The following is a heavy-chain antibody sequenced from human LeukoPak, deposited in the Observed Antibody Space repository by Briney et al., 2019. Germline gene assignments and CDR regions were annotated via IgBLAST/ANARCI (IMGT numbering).Heavy chain of an antibody. CDR2: ISGIGTTT. D-gene: IGHD4-23*01. Sequence: GGSLRLSCAASGFTFNSLAMSWVRQAPGKGLEWVSTISGIGTTTYYADSVKSRFTISRDYSKNTLYLQMNSLRAEDAAMYYCATPLTAVATFHRLDYWGQGTLVTVSS. J-gene: IGHJ4*02. CDR3: ATPLTAVATFHRLDY. V-gene: IGHV3-23*01. CDR1: GFTFNSLA.